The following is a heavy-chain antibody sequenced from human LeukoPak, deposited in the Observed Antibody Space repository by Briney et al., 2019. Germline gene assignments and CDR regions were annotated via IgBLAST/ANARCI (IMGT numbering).Heavy chain of an antibody. J-gene: IGHJ3*02. D-gene: IGHD3-22*01. CDR1: GYTFSSYH. Sequence: ASVKLSCKASGYTFSSYHLHWVRQAPGQGLEWMGIINPSGGNTNYAQKLQGRVTMTTDTSTSTAYMELRSLRSDDTAVYYCAATSYNYDSSGYYWPDAFDIWGQGTMVTVSS. CDR2: INPSGGNT. V-gene: IGHV1-46*01. CDR3: AATSYNYDSSGYYWPDAFDI.